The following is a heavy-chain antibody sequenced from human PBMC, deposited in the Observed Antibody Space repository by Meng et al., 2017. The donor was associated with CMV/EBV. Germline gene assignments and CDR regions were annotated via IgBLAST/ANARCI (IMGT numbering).Heavy chain of an antibody. V-gene: IGHV1-69*12. D-gene: IGHD1-26*01. Sequence: QVQLVQSAAGVKKPGSSVKVSCKTSGGTFSTFAISWVRQAPGEGLEWMGGIIPVFETANYAERFQDRVTITADDSTTTAYMELSSLRADDTALYFCARRGDSWYSDYWGQGTLVTVSS. CDR3: ARRGDSWYSDY. J-gene: IGHJ4*02. CDR2: IIPVFETA. CDR1: GGTFSTFA.